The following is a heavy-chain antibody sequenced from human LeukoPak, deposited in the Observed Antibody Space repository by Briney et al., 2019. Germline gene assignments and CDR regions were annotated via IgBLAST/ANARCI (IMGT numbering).Heavy chain of an antibody. Sequence: GTSLRLSCAASGFSFSSYGMHWVRQAPGKGLEWVAVISYDGSNKYYADSVKGRFTISRDNSKNTLYLQMSSLSAEDTAVYYCARTTTPHYYGSGSYALGHWGQGTLVTVPS. CDR1: GFSFSSYG. D-gene: IGHD3-10*01. J-gene: IGHJ4*02. CDR3: ARTTTPHYYGSGSYALGH. CDR2: ISYDGSNK. V-gene: IGHV3-30*19.